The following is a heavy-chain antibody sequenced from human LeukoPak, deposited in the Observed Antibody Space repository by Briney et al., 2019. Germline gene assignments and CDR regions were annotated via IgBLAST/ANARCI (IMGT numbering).Heavy chain of an antibody. Sequence: PGGSLRLSCAASGFTFSRNWMHWVRQAPGKGLEWVSIIYSGGTTYYADSVKGRFTIPRDNSKNTLFLQMNSLRAEDTAVYYCTKGDITMIPDWGQGTLVTVSS. J-gene: IGHJ4*02. CDR2: IYSGGTT. D-gene: IGHD3-22*01. CDR1: GFTFSRNW. CDR3: TKGDITMIPD. V-gene: IGHV3-53*01.